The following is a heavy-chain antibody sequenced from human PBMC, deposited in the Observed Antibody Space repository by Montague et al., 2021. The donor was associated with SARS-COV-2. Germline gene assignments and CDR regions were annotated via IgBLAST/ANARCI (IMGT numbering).Heavy chain of an antibody. CDR3: AGSVFSESRRKGLWGVSSVGSYGMDV. D-gene: IGHD3-10*01. CDR2: VYRSRSA. CDR1: LGSISSYY. V-gene: IGHV4-59*13. J-gene: IGHJ6*02. Sequence: SETLSLTCTVSLGSISSYYWRWIREPPAKGQERMWIVYRSRSAKYNPSLKSRVTISVDTSKNQFSRKLNSVTAADTAVYYCAGSVFSESRRKGLWGVSSVGSYGMDVWGQGTTVTVSS.